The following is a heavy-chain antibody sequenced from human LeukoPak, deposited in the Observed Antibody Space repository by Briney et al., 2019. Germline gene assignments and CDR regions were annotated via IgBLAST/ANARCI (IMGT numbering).Heavy chain of an antibody. CDR3: ARSLGQQLVIFDY. CDR1: GGSISSNSYY. J-gene: IGHJ4*02. Sequence: SETLSLTCSVSGGSISSNSYYWGWIRQPPGKGLEWIGSIHDRGDTYYNPSLKSRITISVDTSKNQFSLKLTSVTAADTAVYYCARSLGQQLVIFDYWGQGTLVTVSS. D-gene: IGHD6-6*01. CDR2: IHDRGDT. V-gene: IGHV4-39*01.